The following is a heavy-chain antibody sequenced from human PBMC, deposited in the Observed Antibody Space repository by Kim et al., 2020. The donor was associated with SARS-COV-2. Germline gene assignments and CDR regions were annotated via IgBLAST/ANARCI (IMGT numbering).Heavy chain of an antibody. V-gene: IGHV1-2*02. D-gene: IGHD2-2*01. J-gene: IGHJ4*02. CDR3: ARDPSPYCSSTTCPYLDY. CDR1: GYTFTGYY. Sequence: ASVKVSCKASGYTFTGYYMHWVRQAPGQGLEWMGWINPNSGGTNYAQKFQGRVTMTRDTSISTAYMELRRLRSDDTAVYYCARDPSPYCSSTTCPYLDYWGRGTLVTVSS. CDR2: INPNSGGT.